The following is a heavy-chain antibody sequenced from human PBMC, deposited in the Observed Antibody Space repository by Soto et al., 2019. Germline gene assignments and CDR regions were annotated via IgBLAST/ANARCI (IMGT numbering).Heavy chain of an antibody. D-gene: IGHD5-12*01. J-gene: IGHJ4*02. V-gene: IGHV1-46*01. CDR1: GYTFTSYE. CDR2: ISPSDGIT. Sequence: ASVKVSCKASGYTFTSYEMYWVRQAPGQGLEWMGIISPSDGITTYAQKFQGRVTMTRDTSTSTVYMELGSLRSEDTAVYYCARDRRDGYNTLDYWGQGTLVTVSS. CDR3: ARDRRDGYNTLDY.